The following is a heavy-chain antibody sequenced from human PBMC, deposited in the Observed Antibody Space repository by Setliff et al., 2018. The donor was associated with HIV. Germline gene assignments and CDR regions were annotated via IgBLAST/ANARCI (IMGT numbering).Heavy chain of an antibody. CDR1: GFIFSSYD. V-gene: IGHV3-30*02. J-gene: IGHJ4*02. CDR3: AKDPFGGSGSPNN. Sequence: SLRLSCAASGFIFSSYDMHWVRQAPGKGLEWVAFIRYDGSNKYYVDSVKGRFTISRDNSKNAMYLQTNSLRAEDTAVYYCAKDPFGGSGSPNNWGQGTLVTVSS. CDR2: IRYDGSNK. D-gene: IGHD3-10*01.